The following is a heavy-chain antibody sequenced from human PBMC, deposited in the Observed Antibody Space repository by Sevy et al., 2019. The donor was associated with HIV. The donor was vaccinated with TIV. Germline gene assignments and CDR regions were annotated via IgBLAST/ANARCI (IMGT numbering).Heavy chain of an antibody. Sequence: GGSLRLSCAASGFTFSNYDMHWVRQAPGKGLDWVAVISHDERYKNYAESVKVRFTISGGNFRTTLFLQMESLRPEDTAVYFCARLVSCGGDCYYLDSWGQGALVTVSS. J-gene: IGHJ4*02. V-gene: IGHV3-30*04. CDR2: ISHDERYK. CDR1: GFTFSNYD. CDR3: ARLVSCGGDCYYLDS. D-gene: IGHD2-21*02.